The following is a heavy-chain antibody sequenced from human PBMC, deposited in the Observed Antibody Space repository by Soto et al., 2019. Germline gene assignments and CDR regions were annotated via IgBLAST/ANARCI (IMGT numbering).Heavy chain of an antibody. CDR3: AKDLRIVGLLHFGLDV. CDR2: ISYDGSDK. Sequence: HPGGSLRLSCEASGFTFSSYGMHWVRQAPGKGLEWVALISYDGSDKYYGDSVKGRFTISRDNSKNKLYLQINSLRAEDMAVYHCAKDLRIVGLLHFGLDVWGQGTTVTVSS. D-gene: IGHD1-26*01. CDR1: GFTFSSYG. J-gene: IGHJ6*02. V-gene: IGHV3-30*18.